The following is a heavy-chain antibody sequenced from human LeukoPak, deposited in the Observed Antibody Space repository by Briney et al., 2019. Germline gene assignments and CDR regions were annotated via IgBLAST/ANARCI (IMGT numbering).Heavy chain of an antibody. Sequence: GGSLRLSCAASGFTFSSYSMNWVRQAPGKGLEWVSYISSSSSTIYYADSVKGRFTISRDNAKNSLYLQMNSLRAEDTAVYYCARFAPSGSYDFDYWGQGTLVTVSS. CDR1: GFTFSSYS. CDR3: ARFAPSGSYDFDY. CDR2: ISSSSSTI. J-gene: IGHJ4*02. V-gene: IGHV3-48*04. D-gene: IGHD1-26*01.